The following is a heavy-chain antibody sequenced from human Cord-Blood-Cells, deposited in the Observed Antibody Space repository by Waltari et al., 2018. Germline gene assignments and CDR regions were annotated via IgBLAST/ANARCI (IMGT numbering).Heavy chain of an antibody. Sequence: QVQLQQWGAGLLKPSETLSLTCAVYGGSFSGYYWSWIRQPPGKGLEWIGEIKHSGSTNHDPPLESGFKMSVDSSKKWFSLKLGAVTGADTAVYYCASLPYYYDSSGDFDYWGQRTLATVSS. V-gene: IGHV4-34*01. J-gene: IGHJ4*02. D-gene: IGHD3-22*01. CDR3: ASLPYYYDSSGDFDY. CDR1: GGSFSGYY. CDR2: IKHSGST.